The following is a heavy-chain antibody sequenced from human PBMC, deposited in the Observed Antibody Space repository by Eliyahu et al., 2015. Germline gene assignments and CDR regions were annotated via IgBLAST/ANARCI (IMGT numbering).Heavy chain of an antibody. Sequence: EVKKPGASVKVSCKASGYTFTSYAIHWVRQAPGQRLEWMGWINAGTGNTKYSQKFQGRVTITRDTSASTAYMELSSLRSEDTAVYYCARDRGRDYYYYGMDVWGQGTTVTVSS. CDR3: ARDRGRDYYYYGMDV. CDR2: INAGTGNT. CDR1: GYTFTSYA. V-gene: IGHV1-3*01. J-gene: IGHJ6*02.